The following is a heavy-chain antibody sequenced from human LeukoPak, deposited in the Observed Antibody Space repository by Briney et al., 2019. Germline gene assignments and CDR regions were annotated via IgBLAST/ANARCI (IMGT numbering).Heavy chain of an antibody. CDR3: VRSLRSADF. CDR2: ISTDGSQT. V-gene: IGHV3-74*01. Sequence: GGSLRLSCEASGFTFSNYWMHWVRQASGKGLMWVSQISTDGSQTFYADSVKGRFTISRDNAKNTLFLQMDSLRPEDTAVYYCVRSLRSADFWGQGTLVTVSS. CDR1: GFTFSNYW. J-gene: IGHJ4*02.